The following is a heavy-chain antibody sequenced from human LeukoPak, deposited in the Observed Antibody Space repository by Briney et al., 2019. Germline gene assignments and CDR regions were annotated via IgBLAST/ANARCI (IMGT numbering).Heavy chain of an antibody. D-gene: IGHD5-12*01. CDR2: IRSKAYGGTT. J-gene: IGHJ6*02. Sequence: GGSLRLSCTASGFTFGDYAMTWVRQAPGKGLEWVGFIRSKAYGGTTEFAASVKGRFIISRDDSKSVAYLQMNSLKTEDTAVYYCTAYDPSDYYGMDVWGQGTTVTVSS. V-gene: IGHV3-49*04. CDR1: GFTFGDYA. CDR3: TAYDPSDYYGMDV.